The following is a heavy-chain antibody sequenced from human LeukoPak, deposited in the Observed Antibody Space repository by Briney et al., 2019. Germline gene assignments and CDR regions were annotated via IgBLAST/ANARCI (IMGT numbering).Heavy chain of an antibody. D-gene: IGHD3-22*01. J-gene: IGHJ3*01. CDR2: INPNSGGT. CDR1: GYTFTGYY. Sequence: ASVKVSCKASGYTFTGYYLRWVRQAPGQGLEWMGWINPNSGGTHYAQKFQGRVTMTGDTSISTAYMELSRLRSDDTAVYYCARDTTYYYDSTGDLLSNDAFDVWGQGTMVTVSS. V-gene: IGHV1-2*02. CDR3: ARDTTYYYDSTGDLLSNDAFDV.